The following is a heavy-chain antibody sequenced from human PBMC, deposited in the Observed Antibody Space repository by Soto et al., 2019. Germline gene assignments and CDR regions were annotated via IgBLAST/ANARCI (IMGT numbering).Heavy chain of an antibody. V-gene: IGHV3-23*01. Sequence: PGRSLRLSCAASGFTFSSYAMSWVRQAPGKGLEWVSAISGSGGSTYYADSVKGRFTISRDNSKNTLYLQMNSLRAEDTAVYYCAKDRVPLAGTTYYGMDVWGQGTTVTVSS. CDR1: GFTFSSYA. CDR2: ISGSGGST. CDR3: AKDRVPLAGTTYYGMDV. D-gene: IGHD6-19*01. J-gene: IGHJ6*02.